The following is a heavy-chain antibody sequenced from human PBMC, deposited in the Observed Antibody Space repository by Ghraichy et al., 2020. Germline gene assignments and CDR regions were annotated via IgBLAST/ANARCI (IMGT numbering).Heavy chain of an antibody. D-gene: IGHD2-2*01. J-gene: IGHJ4*02. V-gene: IGHV4-61*02. CDR2: IYTSGST. Sequence: SETLSLTCTVSGGSISSGSYYWSWIRQPAGKGLEWIGRIYTSGSTNYNPSLKSRVTISVDTSKNQFSLKLSSVTAADTAVYYCARGRGGWYCSSTSCYTFDYWGQGTLVTVSS. CDR3: ARGRGGWYCSSTSCYTFDY. CDR1: GGSISSGSYY.